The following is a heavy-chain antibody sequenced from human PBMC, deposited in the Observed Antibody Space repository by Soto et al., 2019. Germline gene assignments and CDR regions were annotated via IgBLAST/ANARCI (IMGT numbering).Heavy chain of an antibody. CDR3: ARGGGYSNYGHFDY. Sequence: QVQLVESGGGVVQPGRSLRLSCAASGFTFSSYAMHWVRQAPGKGLEWVAVISYDGSNKYYADSVKGRFTISRDNSENTLYLQMNSLRAEDTAVYYCARGGGYSNYGHFDYWGQGTLVTVSS. CDR1: GFTFSSYA. CDR2: ISYDGSNK. D-gene: IGHD4-4*01. V-gene: IGHV3-30-3*01. J-gene: IGHJ4*02.